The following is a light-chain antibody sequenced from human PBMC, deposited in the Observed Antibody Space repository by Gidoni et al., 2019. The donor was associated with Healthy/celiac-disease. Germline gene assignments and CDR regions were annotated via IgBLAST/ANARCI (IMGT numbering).Light chain of an antibody. V-gene: IGKV4-1*01. Sequence: DIVMTQSPDSLAVSLGERATINCKSSQSVLYSSNNKNYLAWYHQKPGQPPKLLIYWASTRESGVPDRFSGSGSGTDFTLTISSLQAEDVAVYYCQQYYSTPLTFXXXTKLEIK. CDR1: QSVLYSSNNKNY. CDR2: WAS. J-gene: IGKJ2*01. CDR3: QQYYSTPLT.